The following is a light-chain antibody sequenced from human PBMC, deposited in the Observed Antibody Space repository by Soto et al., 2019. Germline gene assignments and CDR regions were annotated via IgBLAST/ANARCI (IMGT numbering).Light chain of an antibody. CDR1: QPVGIS. Sequence: ETFVTQSPATLSLSPGARATLSCRASQPVGISFAWYQQKPGQAPRLLIYGASTRATGVPARFSGSGSGTDFTLTITSRQSEDFAVYYCQQYSDWPPVTFGGGTKVEIE. CDR2: GAS. V-gene: IGKV3-15*01. J-gene: IGKJ4*01. CDR3: QQYSDWPPVT.